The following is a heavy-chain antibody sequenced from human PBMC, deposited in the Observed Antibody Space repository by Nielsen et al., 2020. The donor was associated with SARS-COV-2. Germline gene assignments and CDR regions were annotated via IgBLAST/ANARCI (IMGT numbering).Heavy chain of an antibody. CDR2: ISPTTHYI. D-gene: IGHD3-10*01. CDR1: GFTFSSYA. V-gene: IGHV3-21*01. CDR3: AKDNVGFGELFGWFDP. Sequence: GESLKISCEASGFTFSSYAMHWFRQAPGKGLEWVSSISPTTHYIYYADSVKGRFSISRDNAKNSLYLQMNSLRAEDTAVYYCAKDNVGFGELFGWFDPWGQGTLVTVSS. J-gene: IGHJ5*02.